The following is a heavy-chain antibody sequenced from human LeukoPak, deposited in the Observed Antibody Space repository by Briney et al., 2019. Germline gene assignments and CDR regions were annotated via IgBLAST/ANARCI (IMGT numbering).Heavy chain of an antibody. CDR3: ARHTFKDGYRIKYYFDY. D-gene: IGHD5-24*01. Sequence: SSETLSLTCTVSGYSISSGYYWGWIRQPPGKGLEWIGSIYHSGSTYYNPSPKSRVTISVDTSKNQFSLKLSSVTAADTAVYYCARHTFKDGYRIKYYFDYWGQGTLVTVSS. J-gene: IGHJ4*02. CDR1: GYSISSGYY. V-gene: IGHV4-38-2*02. CDR2: IYHSGST.